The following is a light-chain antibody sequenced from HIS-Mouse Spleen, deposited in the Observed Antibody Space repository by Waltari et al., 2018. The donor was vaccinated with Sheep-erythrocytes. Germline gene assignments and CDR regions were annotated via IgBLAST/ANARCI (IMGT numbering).Light chain of an antibody. CDR3: QQSYSTPPT. Sequence: DIQMPQSPSSLSASVGDRVTITCRASQNISSYLNWYQQKPGKAPKLLIYAASSLQSGVPSRFSGSGSGTDFTLTISSLQPEDFATYYCQQSYSTPPTFGGGTKVEIK. J-gene: IGKJ4*01. V-gene: IGKV1-39*01. CDR2: AAS. CDR1: QNISSY.